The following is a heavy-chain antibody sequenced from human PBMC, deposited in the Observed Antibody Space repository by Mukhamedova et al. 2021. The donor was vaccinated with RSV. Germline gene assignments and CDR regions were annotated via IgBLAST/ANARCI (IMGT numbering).Heavy chain of an antibody. CDR2: IYSGGSST. CDR3: AKVPHVGSLHFGY. J-gene: IGHJ4*02. D-gene: IGHD2-15*01. V-gene: IGHV3-23*03. Sequence: QAPGKGLEWVSVIYSGGSSTYYADSVKGRFTISRDNSKNTLYLQMNSLRAEDTAVYYCAKVPHVGSLHFGYWGQGTLVTVSS.